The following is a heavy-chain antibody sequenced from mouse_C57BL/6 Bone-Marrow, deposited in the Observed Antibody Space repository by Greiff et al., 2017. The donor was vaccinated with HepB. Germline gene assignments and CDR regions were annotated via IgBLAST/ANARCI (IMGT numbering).Heavy chain of an antibody. Sequence: VQLQQSGAELVKPGASVKMSCKASGYTFTSYWITWVKQRPGQGLEWIGDIYPGSGSTNYNEKFKSKATLTVDTSSSTAYMQLSSLTSEDSAVYYCAREDDYGAWFAYWGQGTLVTVSA. CDR1: GYTFTSYW. V-gene: IGHV1-55*01. CDR2: IYPGSGST. D-gene: IGHD2-4*01. CDR3: AREDDYGAWFAY. J-gene: IGHJ3*01.